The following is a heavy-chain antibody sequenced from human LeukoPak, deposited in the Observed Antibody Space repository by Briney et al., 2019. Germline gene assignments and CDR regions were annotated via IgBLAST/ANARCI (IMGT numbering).Heavy chain of an antibody. CDR1: GGSISSYY. Sequence: SETLSLTCTVSGGSISSYYWGWIRQPPGKGLEWIGSIYYSGSTYYNPSLKSRVTISVDTSKNQFSLKLSSVTAADTAVYYCARSSPSGVYDFWSGYYLTGSWFDPWGQGTLVTVSS. D-gene: IGHD3-3*01. J-gene: IGHJ5*02. V-gene: IGHV4-39*01. CDR3: ARSSPSGVYDFWSGYYLTGSWFDP. CDR2: IYYSGST.